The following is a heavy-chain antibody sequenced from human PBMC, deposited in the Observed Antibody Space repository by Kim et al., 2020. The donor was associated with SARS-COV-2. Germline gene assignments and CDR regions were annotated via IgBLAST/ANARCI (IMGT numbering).Heavy chain of an antibody. CDR2: IYTSGST. J-gene: IGHJ5*02. D-gene: IGHD3-10*01. CDR3: ARDSFAGFGELWP. V-gene: IGHV4-61*02. CDR1: GGSISSGSYY. Sequence: SETLSLTCTVSGGSISSGSYYWSWIRQPAGKGLEWTGRIYTSGSTNYNPSLKSRVTISVDTSKNQFSLKLSSVTAADTAVYYCARDSFAGFGELWPWGQGTLVTVSS.